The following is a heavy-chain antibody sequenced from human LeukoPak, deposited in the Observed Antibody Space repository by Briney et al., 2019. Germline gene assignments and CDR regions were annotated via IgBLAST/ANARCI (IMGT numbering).Heavy chain of an antibody. J-gene: IGHJ5*02. V-gene: IGHV4-39*07. CDR3: ARGSMQNWFDP. CDR2: IYYSGST. Sequence: SETLSLTCTVSGGSISSSSYYWGWIRQPPGKGLEWIGSIYYSGSTYYNPSLKSRVTISVDTSKNQFSLKLSPVTAADTAVYYCARGSMQNWFDPWGQGTLVTVSS. CDR1: GGSISSSSYY.